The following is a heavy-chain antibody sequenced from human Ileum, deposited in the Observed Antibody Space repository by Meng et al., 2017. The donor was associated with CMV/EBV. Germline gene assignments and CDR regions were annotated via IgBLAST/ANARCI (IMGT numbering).Heavy chain of an antibody. CDR1: FSLTTIGVG. D-gene: IGHD2-8*02. J-gene: IGHJ4*02. V-gene: IGHV2-5*02. CDR3: ARRFRSGGGNYYFDY. CDR2: IYSDDDQ. Sequence: FSLTTIGVGVGWLRQPPGKALEWLALIYSDDDQRYSSSLRSRLAITEDTSKNQVVLTMTNMDPVDSGTYYCARRFRSGGGNYYFDYWGQGTLVTVSS.